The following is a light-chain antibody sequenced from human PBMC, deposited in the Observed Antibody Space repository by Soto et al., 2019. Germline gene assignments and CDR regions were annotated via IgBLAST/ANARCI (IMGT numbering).Light chain of an antibody. Sequence: DIQMTQSPSTLSASVGDRVTITCRASQSISSWLAWYQQKPGKAPKLLIYDASSLESGVPTRFSGSASRAEFTLTISSLQPDDFANYYCQQYNSYPTFGQGTKLEIK. CDR2: DAS. V-gene: IGKV1-5*01. J-gene: IGKJ2*01. CDR1: QSISSW. CDR3: QQYNSYPT.